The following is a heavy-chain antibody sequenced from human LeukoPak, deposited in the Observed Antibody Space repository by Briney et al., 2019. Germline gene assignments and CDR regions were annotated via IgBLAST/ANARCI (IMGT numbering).Heavy chain of an antibody. Sequence: SETLSRTCTVSGGSISSYYWSWIRQPAGKGLEWIGRIYTSGSTNYNPSLKSRVTISVDRSKNQFSLKLSSVTAADTAVYYCARDKGAIAAASGVFMDVWGKGTTVTVSS. CDR1: GGSISSYY. CDR3: ARDKGAIAAASGVFMDV. CDR2: IYTSGST. D-gene: IGHD6-13*01. V-gene: IGHV4-4*07. J-gene: IGHJ6*03.